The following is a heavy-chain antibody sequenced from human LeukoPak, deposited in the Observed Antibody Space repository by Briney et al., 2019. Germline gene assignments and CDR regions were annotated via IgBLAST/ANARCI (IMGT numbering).Heavy chain of an antibody. D-gene: IGHD6-19*01. CDR3: ARGKLYSSGPYGDY. J-gene: IGHJ4*02. CDR1: GYTFTSYD. Sequence: GASVKVSCKASGYTFTSYDINWVRQATGQGLEWMGWMNPNSGNTGYAQKFQGRVTITRNTSISTAYMELRSLRSDDTAVYYCARGKLYSSGPYGDYWGQGTLVTVSS. CDR2: MNPNSGNT. V-gene: IGHV1-8*03.